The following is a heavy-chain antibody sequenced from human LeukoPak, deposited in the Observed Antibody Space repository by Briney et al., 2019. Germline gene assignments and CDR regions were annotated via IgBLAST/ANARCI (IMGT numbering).Heavy chain of an antibody. CDR1: GGSISSSSYY. Sequence: SETLPLTCTVSGGSISSSSYYWGWIRQPPGKGLEWIGSIYYSGSTYYNPSLKSRVTISVDTSKNQFSLKLSSVTAADTAVYYCTRGSIAYYYMDVWGKGTTVTISS. D-gene: IGHD3-22*01. J-gene: IGHJ6*03. CDR3: TRGSIAYYYMDV. CDR2: IYYSGST. V-gene: IGHV4-39*07.